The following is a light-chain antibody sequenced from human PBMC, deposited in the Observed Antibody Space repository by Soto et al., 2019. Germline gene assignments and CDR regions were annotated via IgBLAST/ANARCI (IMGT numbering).Light chain of an antibody. V-gene: IGKV1-5*01. CDR3: QQYET. Sequence: DIQMTQSPSTLSASVGDRVTITCRASQSISSWLAWYQQKPGKAPKLLIYDASSLESGVPSRCSGSGSGTEFTLPISGLQPDDFSTYYCQQYETCGQGTKVEIK. CDR1: QSISSW. J-gene: IGKJ1*01. CDR2: DAS.